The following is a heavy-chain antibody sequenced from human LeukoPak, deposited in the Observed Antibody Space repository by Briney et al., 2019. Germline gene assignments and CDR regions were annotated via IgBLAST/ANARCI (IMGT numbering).Heavy chain of an antibody. CDR2: IYYSGST. D-gene: IGHD2-2*01. V-gene: IGHV4-31*03. Sequence: SQTLSLTCTVSGGSISSGGYYWSWLRQHPGKGLEWIGYIYYSGSTYYNPSLKSRVTISVDTSKNQFSLKLSSVTAADTAVYYCASSVVPAAYYFDSWGQGTLVTVS. CDR3: ASSVVPAAYYFDS. J-gene: IGHJ4*02. CDR1: GGSISSGGYY.